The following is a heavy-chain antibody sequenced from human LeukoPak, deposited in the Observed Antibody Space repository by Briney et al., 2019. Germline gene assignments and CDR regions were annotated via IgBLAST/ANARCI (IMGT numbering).Heavy chain of an antibody. CDR1: GFTFSSYG. CDR3: APGGAAAGKGL. D-gene: IGHD6-13*01. J-gene: IGHJ4*02. V-gene: IGHV3-30*03. CDR2: ISYDGSNK. Sequence: GRSLRLSCAASGFTFSSYGMHWVRQAPGKGLEWVAVISYDGSNKYYADSVKGRFTISRDNSKNTLYLQMNSLRAEDTAVYYCAPGGAAAGKGLWGQGTLVTVSS.